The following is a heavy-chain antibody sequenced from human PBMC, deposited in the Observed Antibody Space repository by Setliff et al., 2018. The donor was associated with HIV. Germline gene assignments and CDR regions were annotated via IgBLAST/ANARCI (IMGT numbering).Heavy chain of an antibody. J-gene: IGHJ4*02. CDR3: ATDPTSYCTGGNCHSGRFAS. Sequence: SETLSLTCAVYGGSLSGFYWTFIRQSPGKGLEWIGEVTHSGSTTYDPSLKSRITISVDTSKNQFSLKLTSVTAADMGVYYCATDPTSYCTGGNCHSGRFASWGQGTLVTVSS. CDR2: VTHSGST. V-gene: IGHV4-34*01. D-gene: IGHD2-15*01. CDR1: GGSLSGFY.